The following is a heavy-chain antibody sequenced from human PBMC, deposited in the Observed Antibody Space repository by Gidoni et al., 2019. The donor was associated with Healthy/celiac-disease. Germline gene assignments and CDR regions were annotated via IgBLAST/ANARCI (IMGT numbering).Heavy chain of an antibody. D-gene: IGHD6-19*01. CDR1: GFTFSSYG. V-gene: IGHV3-33*01. J-gene: IGHJ6*03. CDR2: IWYDGSNK. Sequence: QVQLVESGGGVVQPGRSLRLSCAASGFTFSSYGMHWVRQAPGKGLEWVAVIWYDGSNKYYADSVKGRFTISRDNSKNTLYLQMNSLRAEDTAVYYCARDPQWGIGNYYYYMDVWGKGTTVTVSS. CDR3: ARDPQWGIGNYYYYMDV.